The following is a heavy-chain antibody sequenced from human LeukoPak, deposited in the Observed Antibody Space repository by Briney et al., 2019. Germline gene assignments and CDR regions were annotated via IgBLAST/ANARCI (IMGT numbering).Heavy chain of an antibody. V-gene: IGHV4-39*01. D-gene: IGHD6-13*01. J-gene: IGHJ4*02. Sequence: SETLSLTCTVSGGSISSSSYYWGWIRQPPGKGLEWIGSIYYSGSTYYNPSLKSRVTISVDTSKNQFSLKLSSVTAADTAVYYCARQPIEEQPPDYWGQGTLVTVSS. CDR2: IYYSGST. CDR3: ARQPIEEQPPDY. CDR1: GGSISSSSYY.